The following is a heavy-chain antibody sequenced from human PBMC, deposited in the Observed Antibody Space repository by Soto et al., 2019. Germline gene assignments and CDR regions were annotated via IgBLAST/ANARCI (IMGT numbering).Heavy chain of an antibody. CDR2: ISGSGGST. J-gene: IGHJ6*03. Sequence: GGSLRLSCAASGFTFSSYAMSWVRQAPGKGLEWVSAISGSGGSTYYADSVKGRFTISRDNSKNTLYLQMNSLRAEDTAVYYCAGPQGGGWYYYYYYMDVWGKGTTVTVSS. V-gene: IGHV3-23*01. D-gene: IGHD2-15*01. CDR3: AGPQGGGWYYYYYYMDV. CDR1: GFTFSSYA.